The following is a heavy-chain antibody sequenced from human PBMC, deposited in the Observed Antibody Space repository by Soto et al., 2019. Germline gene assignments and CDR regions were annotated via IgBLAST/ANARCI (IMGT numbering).Heavy chain of an antibody. J-gene: IGHJ4*02. V-gene: IGHV3-30-3*01. CDR1: GFTFSSYA. Sequence: QVQLVESGGGVVQPGRSLRLSCAASGFTFSSYAMHWVRQAPGKGLEWVAVISYDGSNKYYADSVKDRFTISSDNSKNTLYLQMNSLRAEDTAVYYCAHSSGWANYFDYWCQGTLVTVSS. CDR3: AHSSGWANYFDY. CDR2: ISYDGSNK. D-gene: IGHD6-19*01.